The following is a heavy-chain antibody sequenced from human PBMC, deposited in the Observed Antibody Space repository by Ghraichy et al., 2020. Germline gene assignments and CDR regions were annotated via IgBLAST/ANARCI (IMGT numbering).Heavy chain of an antibody. CDR1: GGSFSGYY. Sequence: SQTLSLTCAVYGGSFSGYYWNWIRQPPGKGLEWIGEINHSGSTNYNPSLKSRVTISVDTSKNQFSLKLNSVTAADTAVYYCARGRLNSGSYRGPLGAFDIWGQGTMVTVSS. CDR2: INHSGST. J-gene: IGHJ3*02. V-gene: IGHV4-34*01. CDR3: ARGRLNSGSYRGPLGAFDI. D-gene: IGHD1-26*01.